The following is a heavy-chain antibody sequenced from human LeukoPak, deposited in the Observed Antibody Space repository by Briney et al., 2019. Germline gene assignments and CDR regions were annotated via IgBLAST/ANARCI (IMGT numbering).Heavy chain of an antibody. CDR2: IYSGGST. V-gene: IGHV3-NL1*01. D-gene: IGHD3-10*01. CDR3: ARHGSITMVRGRLRYYYMDV. J-gene: IGHJ6*03. Sequence: PGGSLRLSRAASGFTFSSYGMHWVRQAPGKGLEWVSVIYSGGSTYYADSVKGRFTISRDNSKNTLYLQMNSLRAEDTAVYYCARHGSITMVRGRLRYYYMDVWGKGTTVTISS. CDR1: GFTFSSYG.